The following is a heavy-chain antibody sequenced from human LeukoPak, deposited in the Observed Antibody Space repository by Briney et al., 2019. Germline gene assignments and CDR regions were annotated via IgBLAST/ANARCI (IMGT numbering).Heavy chain of an antibody. Sequence: PSGTLSLTCGVSGGSITSTNYWTWVRQPPGKGLEWIGEVNLQGSTNYNPSLMGRVAISVDMSENHISLQLTSVTAADTAVYYCARPGSSSSGEIDYWGQGTLVTVSS. V-gene: IGHV4-4*02. CDR3: ARPGSSSSGEIDY. CDR2: VNLQGST. D-gene: IGHD6-6*01. J-gene: IGHJ4*02. CDR1: GGSITSTNY.